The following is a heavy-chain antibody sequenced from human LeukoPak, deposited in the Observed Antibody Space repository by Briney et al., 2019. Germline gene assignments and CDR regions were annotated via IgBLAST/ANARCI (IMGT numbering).Heavy chain of an antibody. D-gene: IGHD3-10*01. V-gene: IGHV1-18*01. CDR1: GGTFSSYA. CDR2: ISAYNGNT. CDR3: ARGFGELLHWFDP. J-gene: IGHJ5*02. Sequence: ASVKVSCKASGGTFSSYAISWVRQAPGQGLEWMGWISAYNGNTNYAQNLQGRVTMTTDTSTSTAYMELRSLRSDDTAVYYCARGFGELLHWFDPWGQGTLVTVSS.